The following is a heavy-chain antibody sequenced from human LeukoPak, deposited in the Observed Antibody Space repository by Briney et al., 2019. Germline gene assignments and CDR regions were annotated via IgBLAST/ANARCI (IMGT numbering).Heavy chain of an antibody. Sequence: SETLSLTCTVSGGSISSYYWSWIRQPPGKGLEWIGYIYYSGSTNYNPSLKSRVTISVDTSKNQFSLKLSSVTAADTAVYYCARGAHDSGSYSFWFDYWGQGTLVTVSS. CDR1: GGSISSYY. CDR3: ARGAHDSGSYSFWFDY. D-gene: IGHD3-10*01. J-gene: IGHJ4*02. V-gene: IGHV4-59*01. CDR2: IYYSGST.